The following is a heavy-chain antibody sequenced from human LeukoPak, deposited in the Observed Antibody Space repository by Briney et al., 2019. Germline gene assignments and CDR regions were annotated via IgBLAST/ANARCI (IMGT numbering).Heavy chain of an antibody. CDR2: IGTSSTTI. Sequence: GGSLRLSCAASGFTFSSYTMNWVRQPPGKGLEWVSNIGTSSTTIYYADSVKGRFTTSRDNAENSLYLQMNSLRADDTAVYYCAKDQSGSYFDYWGQGTLVTVSS. V-gene: IGHV3-48*01. CDR1: GFTFSSYT. CDR3: AKDQSGSYFDY. J-gene: IGHJ4*02. D-gene: IGHD1-26*01.